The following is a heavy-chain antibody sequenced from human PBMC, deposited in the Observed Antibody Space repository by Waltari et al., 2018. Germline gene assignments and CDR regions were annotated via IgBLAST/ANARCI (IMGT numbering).Heavy chain of an antibody. V-gene: IGHV3-74*01. J-gene: IGHJ2*01. CDR2: IKSDGSST. Sequence: QAPGKGVVWFLRIKSDGSSTSYADSVKGRFTISKDKAKNTMYLQMNSLRTEGTAIYYCARVARRTTVTTCWWYFDLWGRGTLVTVSS. CDR3: ARVARRTTVTTCWWYFDL. D-gene: IGHD4-17*01.